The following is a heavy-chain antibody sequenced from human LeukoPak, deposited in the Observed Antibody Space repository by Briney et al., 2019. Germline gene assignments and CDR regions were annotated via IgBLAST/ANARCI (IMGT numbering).Heavy chain of an antibody. V-gene: IGHV1-3*04. CDR2: INTGNGNT. D-gene: IGHD4-17*01. J-gene: IGHJ4*02. CDR3: ARDIHDYGDYVFDY. Sequence: ASVKVSCKASGYTFTGYYMHWVPQAPGQRLEWMGWINTGNGNTKYSQKFQGRVTITRDTSASTAYMELSGLRSEDTAIYYCARDIHDYGDYVFDYWGQGTLVTVSS. CDR1: GYTFTGYY.